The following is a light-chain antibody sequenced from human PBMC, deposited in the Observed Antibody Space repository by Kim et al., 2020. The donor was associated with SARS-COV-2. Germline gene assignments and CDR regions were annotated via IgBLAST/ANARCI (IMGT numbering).Light chain of an antibody. Sequence: SAPPVCNPIHTVLYNSNHATDVVCYHEEQVQSPTMLIFWAASRESGVSDRFSGSGSETDFSLTISRLQAQDVAVYYCHQYYSTPPSFRQGTKLEV. CDR1: HTVLYNSNHATD. V-gene: IGKV4-1*01. J-gene: IGKJ2*03. CDR2: WAA. CDR3: HQYYSTPPS.